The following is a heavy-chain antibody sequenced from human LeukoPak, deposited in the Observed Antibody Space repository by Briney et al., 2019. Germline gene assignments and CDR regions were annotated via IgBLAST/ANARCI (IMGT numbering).Heavy chain of an antibody. D-gene: IGHD5-18*01. CDR2: ISWNSGSI. CDR1: GFTFDDYA. CDR3: AKDRGYSYGYGWFDP. Sequence: PGRSLRLSCAAFGFTFDDYAMHWVRQAPGKGLEWVSGISWNSGSIGYADSVKGRFTISRDNAKNSLYLQMNSLRAEDTALYYYAKDRGYSYGYGWFDPWGQGTLVTVSS. J-gene: IGHJ5*02. V-gene: IGHV3-9*01.